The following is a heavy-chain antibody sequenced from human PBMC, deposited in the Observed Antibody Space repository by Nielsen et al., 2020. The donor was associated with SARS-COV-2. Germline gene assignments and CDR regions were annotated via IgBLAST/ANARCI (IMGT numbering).Heavy chain of an antibody. Sequence: GGSLRLSCAASGFTFSGSAMHWVRQASGKGLEWVGRIRSKANSYATAYAASVKGRLTISRDDSKNTAYLQMNSLKTEDTAVYYCTRLGSSSWYWGQGTLVTVSS. CDR1: GFTFSGSA. CDR2: IRSKANSYAT. V-gene: IGHV3-73*01. CDR3: TRLGSSSWY. D-gene: IGHD6-13*01. J-gene: IGHJ4*02.